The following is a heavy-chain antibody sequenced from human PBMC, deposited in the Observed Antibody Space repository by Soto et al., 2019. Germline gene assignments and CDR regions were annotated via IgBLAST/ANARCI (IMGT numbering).Heavy chain of an antibody. CDR3: ARKGVAFDY. CDR1: GLTFSSYS. V-gene: IGHV3-48*02. Sequence: GGSLRLSCVASGLTFSSYSMNWVRQAPGKGLEWISYISTTSGSIYYADSVKGRFTISRDNAKNSLFLQMNSLRDEDTAVYYCARKGVAFDYWGKGARVTVSS. D-gene: IGHD3-3*01. J-gene: IGHJ4*02. CDR2: ISTTSGSI.